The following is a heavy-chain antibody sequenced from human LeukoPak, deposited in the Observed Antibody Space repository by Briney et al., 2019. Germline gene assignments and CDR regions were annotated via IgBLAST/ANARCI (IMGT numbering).Heavy chain of an antibody. V-gene: IGHV3-7*01. CDR2: IKQDGSEK. D-gene: IGHD3-22*01. CDR1: GFTFSSYW. Sequence: PGGSLRLSCAASGFTFSSYWMSWVRQAPGKGLEWVANIKQDGSEKYYVDSVKGRFTISRDNAKNSLYLQMNSLRAEDTAVYYCARNYYDSSGYYVYWGQGTLVTVSS. CDR3: ARNYYDSSGYYVY. J-gene: IGHJ4*02.